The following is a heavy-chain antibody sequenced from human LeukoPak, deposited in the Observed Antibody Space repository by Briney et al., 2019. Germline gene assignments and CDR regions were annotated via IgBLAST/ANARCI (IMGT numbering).Heavy chain of an antibody. V-gene: IGHV3-7*01. Sequence: PGGSLRLSCAASGFTFSSYWMHWVRQAPGKGLEWVANIREDGGLQNYLDSVKGRFTISRDNAQNSLYLQMNSLRVEDTAVYFCARDVGGFTGTFYYDALDIWGQGTMVTVSS. J-gene: IGHJ3*02. D-gene: IGHD2-15*01. CDR2: IREDGGLQ. CDR1: GFTFSSYW. CDR3: ARDVGGFTGTFYYDALDI.